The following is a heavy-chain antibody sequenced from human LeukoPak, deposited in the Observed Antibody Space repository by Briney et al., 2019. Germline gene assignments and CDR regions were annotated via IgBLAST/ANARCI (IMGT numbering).Heavy chain of an antibody. J-gene: IGHJ4*02. V-gene: IGHV3-23*01. Sequence: GGSLRLSCAASGFTFSSYAMSWVRQGPGQGPEWVSGISGHSDSTYHADSVKGRFTISRDNSKNTLYLQMNSLRAEDTAVYYCAGYVWGTYRYTNYWGQGTLVTVSS. CDR1: GFTFSSYA. CDR3: AGYVWGTYRYTNY. CDR2: ISGHSDST. D-gene: IGHD3-16*02.